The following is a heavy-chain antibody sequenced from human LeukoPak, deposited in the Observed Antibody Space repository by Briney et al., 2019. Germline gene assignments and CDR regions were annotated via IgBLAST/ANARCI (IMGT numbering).Heavy chain of an antibody. CDR3: ARLIYNYYDSSGYYFDY. D-gene: IGHD3-22*01. V-gene: IGHV4-34*01. J-gene: IGHJ4*02. Sequence: PSETLSLTCAVYGGSFSGYYWSWIRQPPGKGLEWIGEINHSGSTNYNPSLKSRVTISVDTSKNQFSLKLSSVTAADTAVYYCARLIYNYYDSSGYYFDYWGQGTLVTVSS. CDR2: INHSGST. CDR1: GGSFSGYY.